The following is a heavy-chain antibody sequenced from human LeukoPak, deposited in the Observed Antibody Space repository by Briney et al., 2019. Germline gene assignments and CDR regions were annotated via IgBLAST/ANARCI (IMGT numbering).Heavy chain of an antibody. V-gene: IGHV3-48*03. Sequence: PGGSLRLSCAASGFTFRSYDMNWVRQAPGKGLEWVSYISSSGSAIYYTDSVKGRFTISRDSAQNSMYLQMNSLSAEDTAIYYCARGLRRQFDYWGQGTLVTVSS. D-gene: IGHD2-8*01. CDR1: GFTFRSYD. CDR3: ARGLRRQFDY. J-gene: IGHJ4*02. CDR2: ISSSGSAI.